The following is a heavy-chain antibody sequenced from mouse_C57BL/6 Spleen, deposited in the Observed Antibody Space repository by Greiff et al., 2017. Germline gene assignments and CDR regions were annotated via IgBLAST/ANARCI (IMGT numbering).Heavy chain of an antibody. V-gene: IGHV1-69*01. CDR2: IDPSDSYT. J-gene: IGHJ1*03. Sequence: QVQLQQPGAELVMPGASVKLSCKASGYTFTSYWMHWVKQRPGQGLEWIGEIDPSDSYTNYNQKFKGKFTLALDKSSSTAYMQLSSLTSEDSAVYYCSRHYGSSRYFDVWGTGTTVTVSS. D-gene: IGHD1-1*01. CDR3: SRHYGSSRYFDV. CDR1: GYTFTSYW.